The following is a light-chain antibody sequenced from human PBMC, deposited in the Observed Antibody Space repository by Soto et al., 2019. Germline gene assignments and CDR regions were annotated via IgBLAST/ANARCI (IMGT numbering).Light chain of an antibody. J-gene: IGKJ2*01. CDR3: QQYGASPYT. Sequence: EIVLTQSPGTLSLSPGERATLSCRASQSVRSNYLAWYQRKPGQAPRLLIYGASTRATGIPDRFSGTGSGTDFTPTTTRLEPKDLEEYYCQQYGASPYTFGKGPKLEIK. CDR2: GAS. CDR1: QSVRSNY. V-gene: IGKV3-20*01.